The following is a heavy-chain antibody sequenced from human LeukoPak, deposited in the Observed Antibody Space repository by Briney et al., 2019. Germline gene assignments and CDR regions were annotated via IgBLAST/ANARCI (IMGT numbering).Heavy chain of an antibody. CDR2: TYYSSST. Sequence: SETLSLTCTVSGASISNSTYYWGWIRQPPGEGLEWIGYTYYSSSTYYNPSLKSRVTISVDTSKNQFSLMLNSVTAADTAVYYCATPGRIAVAGQFDYWGQGTLVTVSS. V-gene: IGHV4-39*01. J-gene: IGHJ4*02. CDR3: ATPGRIAVAGQFDY. D-gene: IGHD6-19*01. CDR1: GASISNSTYY.